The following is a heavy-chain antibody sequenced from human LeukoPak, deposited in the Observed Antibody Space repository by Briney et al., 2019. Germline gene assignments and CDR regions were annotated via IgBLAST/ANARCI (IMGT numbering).Heavy chain of an antibody. D-gene: IGHD3-22*01. CDR3: ARSPLPRNYYDSSGYTSSFDY. Sequence: GASVKVSCKASEYTFTGYYMHWVRQAPGQGLEWMGWINPNSGGTNYAQKFQGRVTMTRDTSISTAYMELSRLSSDDTAVYYCARSPLPRNYYDSSGYTSSFDYWGQGTLVTVSS. CDR1: EYTFTGYY. J-gene: IGHJ4*02. V-gene: IGHV1-2*02. CDR2: INPNSGGT.